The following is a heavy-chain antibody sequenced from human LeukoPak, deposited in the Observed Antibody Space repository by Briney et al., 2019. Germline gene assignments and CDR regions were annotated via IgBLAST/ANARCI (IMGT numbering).Heavy chain of an antibody. CDR1: GFTFSSYA. CDR2: ISTNGGRT. V-gene: IGHV3-64D*08. J-gene: IGHJ4*02. Sequence: PGGSLRLSCSASGFTFSSYAMHWVRQAPGKGLQYVSGISTNGGRTYYAESVKGRFTISRDNSKNTLYLQMSSLRAEDTAAYFCPLPTLGYWGQGALVTVSS. D-gene: IGHD2-21*01. CDR3: PLPTLGY.